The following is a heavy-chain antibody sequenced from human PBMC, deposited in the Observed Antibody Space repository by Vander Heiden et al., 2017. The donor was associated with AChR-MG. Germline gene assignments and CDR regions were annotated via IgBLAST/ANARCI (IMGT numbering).Heavy chain of an antibody. Sequence: QVQLQQWGAGLLKPSETLSLTCAVYGWSFSGYYWSWIRQPPGKGLEWIGEINHSGSTNYNPSLKRRVTISVDTSKNQFSLKLSSVTAAETAVYYCARGLYYYGSGSYANWFDPWGQGTLVTVSS. CDR2: INHSGST. CDR1: GWSFSGYY. V-gene: IGHV4-34*01. J-gene: IGHJ5*02. D-gene: IGHD3-10*01. CDR3: ARGLYYYGSGSYANWFDP.